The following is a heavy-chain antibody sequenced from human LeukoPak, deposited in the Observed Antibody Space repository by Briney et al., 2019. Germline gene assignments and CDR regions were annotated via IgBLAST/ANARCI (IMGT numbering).Heavy chain of an antibody. CDR2: INPNSGGT. CDR1: GYTFTGYY. J-gene: IGHJ6*03. Sequence: ASVKVSCKASGYTFTGYYMHWVRQAPGQGLEWMGWINPNSGGTNYAQKFQGRVTMTRDTSISTGYMELSRLRSDDTAVYYCARAQSFVRGVSGVTYYYYYYMDVWGKGTTVTVSS. V-gene: IGHV1-2*02. CDR3: ARAQSFVRGVSGVTYYYYYYMDV. D-gene: IGHD3-10*01.